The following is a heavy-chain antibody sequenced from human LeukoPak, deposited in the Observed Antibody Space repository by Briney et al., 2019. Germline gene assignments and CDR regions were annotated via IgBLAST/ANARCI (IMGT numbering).Heavy chain of an antibody. CDR2: IGGSGGDT. CDR1: GFTFSSYS. Sequence: PGGSLRLSCAASGFTFSSYSMSWVRQAPGKGLEWVAAIGGSGGDTYYADSVKGRFTISRDNSKNTLYLQMNSLRAEDTAVYYCAKGTNRYSSPNWFDPWGQGTLVTVSS. D-gene: IGHD6-13*01. CDR3: AKGTNRYSSPNWFDP. V-gene: IGHV3-23*01. J-gene: IGHJ5*02.